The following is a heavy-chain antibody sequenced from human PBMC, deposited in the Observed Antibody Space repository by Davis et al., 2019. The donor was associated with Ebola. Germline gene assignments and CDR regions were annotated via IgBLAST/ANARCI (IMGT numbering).Heavy chain of an antibody. V-gene: IGHV3-23*01. Sequence: GESLKISCAASGFTFSSYAMSWVRQAPGKGLEWVSAISGSGGSTYYADSVKGRFTISRDNSKNTLYLQMNSLRAEDTAVYYCARDMETIFGVVFYGMDVWGQGTTVTVSS. CDR3: ARDMETIFGVVFYGMDV. CDR1: GFTFSSYA. D-gene: IGHD3-3*01. J-gene: IGHJ6*02. CDR2: ISGSGGST.